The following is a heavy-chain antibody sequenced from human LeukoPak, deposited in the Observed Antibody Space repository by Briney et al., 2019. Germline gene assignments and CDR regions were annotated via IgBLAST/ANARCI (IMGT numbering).Heavy chain of an antibody. CDR1: GYTFTSYG. Sequence: ASVKVSCKASGYTFTSYGISWVRQAPGQGLEWMGWISAYNGNTNYAQKLQGRVTMTTDTSTSTAYMELRSLRSDDTAVYYCARVTTFGGVIVIDAFDIWGQGTMVTVSS. V-gene: IGHV1-18*01. J-gene: IGHJ3*02. D-gene: IGHD3-16*02. CDR2: ISAYNGNT. CDR3: ARVTTFGGVIVIDAFDI.